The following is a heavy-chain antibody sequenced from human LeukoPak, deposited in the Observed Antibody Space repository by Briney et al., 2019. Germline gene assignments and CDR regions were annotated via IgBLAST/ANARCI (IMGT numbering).Heavy chain of an antibody. J-gene: IGHJ4*02. V-gene: IGHV3-48*02. D-gene: IGHD6-6*01. Sequence: PGGSLRLSCAASGFTFSSYWMHWVRQAPGKGLEWVSYITSSSSTIYYADSVKGRFTISRDNAKNSLYLQMNSLRDEDTAVYYCARECSSSSGSVSDYWGQGTLVTVSS. CDR3: ARECSSSSGSVSDY. CDR2: ITSSSSTI. CDR1: GFTFSSYW.